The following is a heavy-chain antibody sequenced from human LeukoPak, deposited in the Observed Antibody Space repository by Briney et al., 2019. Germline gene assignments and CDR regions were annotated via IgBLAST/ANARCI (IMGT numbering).Heavy chain of an antibody. CDR2: IYYSGGT. CDR3: ARGVYIAAAQYGY. J-gene: IGHJ4*02. Sequence: PSETLSLTCTVSGGSISSYYWSWIRQPPGKGLEWIGYIYYSGGTNYNPSLKSRVTISVDTSKNQFSLKLSSVTAADTAVYYCARGVYIAAAQYGYWGQGTLVTVSS. V-gene: IGHV4-59*01. CDR1: GGSISSYY. D-gene: IGHD6-13*01.